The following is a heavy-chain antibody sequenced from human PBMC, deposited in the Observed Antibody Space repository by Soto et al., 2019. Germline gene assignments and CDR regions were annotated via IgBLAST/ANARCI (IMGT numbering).Heavy chain of an antibody. CDR3: ASPVKVYSYYGMDV. CDR2: ISSSSSTI. Sequence: EVQLVESGGGLVQPGGSLRLSCAASGFTFSTHTMNWVRQAPGKGRDWVPSISSSSSTIYYADSVKGRFTISRDNAKNSLYLQRNSLRDEDTAVYYCASPVKVYSYYGMDVWGQGTTVTVSS. CDR1: GFTFSTHT. J-gene: IGHJ6*02. V-gene: IGHV3-48*02.